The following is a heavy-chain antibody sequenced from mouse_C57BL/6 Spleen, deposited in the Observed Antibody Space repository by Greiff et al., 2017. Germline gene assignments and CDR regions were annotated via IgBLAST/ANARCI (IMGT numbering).Heavy chain of an antibody. D-gene: IGHD2-5*01. CDR2: IWRGGST. Sequence: VQGVESGPGLVQPSQSLSITCTVSGFSLTSYGVHWVRQSPGKGLEWLGVIWRGGSTDYNAAFMSRLSITKDNSKSQVFFKMNSLQADDTAIYYCAKSSNYGGNAMDYWGQGTSVTVSS. CDR3: AKSSNYGGNAMDY. V-gene: IGHV2-5*01. J-gene: IGHJ4*01. CDR1: GFSLTSYG.